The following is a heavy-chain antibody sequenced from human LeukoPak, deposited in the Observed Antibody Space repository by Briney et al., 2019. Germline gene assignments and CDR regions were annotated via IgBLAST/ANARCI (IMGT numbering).Heavy chain of an antibody. V-gene: IGHV1-8*01. CDR2: MNPDSGNT. Sequence: ASVKVPCKASGFTFTSYDIYWVRQATGQGLEWMGWMNPDSGNTAYAQKFQGRVSMTRDTSISTAYMELNRLTSDDTAVYYCGRGQWQELHDYWGQGTLVTVSS. D-gene: IGHD6-19*01. CDR1: GFTFTSYD. CDR3: GRGQWQELHDY. J-gene: IGHJ4*02.